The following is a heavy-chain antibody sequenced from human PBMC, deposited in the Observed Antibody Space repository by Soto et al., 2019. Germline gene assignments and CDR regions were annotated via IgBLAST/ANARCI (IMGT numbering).Heavy chain of an antibody. CDR3: ARSTDYDFWSGYLYYYMDV. CDR1: GGSISSSSYY. J-gene: IGHJ6*03. D-gene: IGHD3-3*01. V-gene: IGHV4-39*01. CDR2: IYYSGST. Sequence: SETLSLTCTVSGGSISSSSYYWGWLRQPPGKGLEWIGSIYYSGSTYYNPSLKSRVTISVDTSKNQFSLKLSSVTAADTAVYYCARSTDYDFWSGYLYYYMDVWGKGTTVTVSS.